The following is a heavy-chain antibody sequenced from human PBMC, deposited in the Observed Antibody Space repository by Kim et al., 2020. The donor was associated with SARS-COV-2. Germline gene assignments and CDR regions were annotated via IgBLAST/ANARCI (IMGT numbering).Heavy chain of an antibody. CDR2: ISGSGGST. CDR3: AKVWGAHSMVRGVKGGYYYYMDV. D-gene: IGHD3-10*01. Sequence: GGSLRLSCAASGFTFSSYAMSWVRQAPGKGLEWVSAISGSGGSTYYADSVKGRFTISRDNSKNTLYLQMNSLRAEDTAVYYCAKVWGAHSMVRGVKGGYYYYMDVWGKGTTVTVSS. J-gene: IGHJ6*03. CDR1: GFTFSSYA. V-gene: IGHV3-23*01.